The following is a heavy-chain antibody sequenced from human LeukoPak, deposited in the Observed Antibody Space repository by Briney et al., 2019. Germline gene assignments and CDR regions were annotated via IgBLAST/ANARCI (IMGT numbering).Heavy chain of an antibody. CDR1: GFAFSESY. J-gene: IGHJ4*02. CDR3: ARLSIIKYRPEGYFDH. CDR2: MDGSGEII. V-gene: IGHV3-11*04. Sequence: PGGSLRLSCAASGFAFSESYMSWIRQAPGKGLEWISYMDGSGEIIHYASSVRGRFTISRDNAKESLYLQMNILRAEDTALYYCARLSIIKYRPEGYFDHWGQGTLATVSS. D-gene: IGHD3-10*01.